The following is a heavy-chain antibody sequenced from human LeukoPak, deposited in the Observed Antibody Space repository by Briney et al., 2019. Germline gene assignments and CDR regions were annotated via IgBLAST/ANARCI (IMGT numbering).Heavy chain of an antibody. J-gene: IGHJ6*03. CDR1: GGSISSSSYY. V-gene: IGHV4-39*01. CDR2: IYYSGST. Sequence: PSETLSLTCTVSGGSISSSSYYWGWIRQPPGKGLEWIGSIYYSGSTYYNPSLKSRVTISVDTSKNQFSLKLSSVPAADTAVYYCARMGRTTVTTGLPRYYYYYYMDVWGKGTTVTVSS. D-gene: IGHD4-17*01. CDR3: ARMGRTTVTTGLPRYYYYYYMDV.